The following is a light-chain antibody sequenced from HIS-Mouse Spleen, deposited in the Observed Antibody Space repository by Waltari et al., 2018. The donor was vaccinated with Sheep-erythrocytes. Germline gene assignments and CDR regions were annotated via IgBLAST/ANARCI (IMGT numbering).Light chain of an antibody. CDR3: QQFNNYPRT. Sequence: AIQLTQSPSSLSASVGDRVPITCRASQGISSALAWYQQQPGKAPKLLIYDASSLESGVPSRFSGSGSGTDFTLTISSLQPEDFATYYCQQFNNYPRTFGQGTKVEIK. CDR2: DAS. CDR1: QGISSA. V-gene: IGKV1D-13*01. J-gene: IGKJ1*01.